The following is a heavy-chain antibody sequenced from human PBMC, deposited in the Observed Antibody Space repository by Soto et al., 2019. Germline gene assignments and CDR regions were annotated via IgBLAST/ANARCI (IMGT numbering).Heavy chain of an antibody. Sequence: ASVKVSCKASGYTFTGFSLHWVRQAPGQRLEWMGWINAGSGNTNYAQKLQGRVTMTTDTSTSTAYMELRSLRSDDTAVYYCARCGSGYCDAFDIWGQGTMVTVSS. J-gene: IGHJ3*02. CDR1: GYTFTGFS. CDR2: INAGSGNT. V-gene: IGHV1-3*01. CDR3: ARCGSGYCDAFDI. D-gene: IGHD3-22*01.